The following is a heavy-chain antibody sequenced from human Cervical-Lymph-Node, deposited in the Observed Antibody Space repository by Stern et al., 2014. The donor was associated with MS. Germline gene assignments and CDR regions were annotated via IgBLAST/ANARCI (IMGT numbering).Heavy chain of an antibody. CDR3: ARDQYYYDRSGSPPHYFDQ. V-gene: IGHV4-4*02. Sequence: QLQLQESGPGLVKTSGTLSLTCAVSGGSISSSNWWSWVRQPPGKGLEWIGEIYNSGTTNYKPSLKSRVTISVDKSKNNICLKLTSVPAADTAVYYCARDQYYYDRSGSPPHYFDQWGQGTLVTVSS. D-gene: IGHD3-22*01. CDR1: GGSISSSNW. CDR2: IYNSGTT. J-gene: IGHJ4*02.